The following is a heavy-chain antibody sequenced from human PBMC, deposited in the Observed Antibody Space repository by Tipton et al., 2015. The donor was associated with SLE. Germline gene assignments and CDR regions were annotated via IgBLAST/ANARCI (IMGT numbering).Heavy chain of an antibody. CDR3: ATSREGLARDWYFDL. CDR1: GGSISSSSYY. V-gene: IGHV4-39*07. J-gene: IGHJ2*01. Sequence: TLSLTCTVSGGSISSSSYYWSWIRQPPGKGLEWIGEINHSGSTNYNPSLKSRVTTSVDTSKNQFSLKLSSVTAADTAVYYCATSREGLARDWYFDLWGRGTLVTVSS. CDR2: INHSGST. D-gene: IGHD1-26*01.